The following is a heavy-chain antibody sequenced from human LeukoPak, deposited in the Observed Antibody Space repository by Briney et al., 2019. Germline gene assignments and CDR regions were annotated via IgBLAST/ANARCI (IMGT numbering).Heavy chain of an antibody. CDR2: LYPSGST. CDR3: ASGHYPFEY. V-gene: IGHV4-59*01. Sequence: PSETLSLTCSVSGGSINSGIWSWIRKPPAKGLEWIGLLYPSGSTNYNPSLKSRVTISVDTSRTQFSLKLSSVTAADTAVYYCASGHYPFEYWGQGTLVTVSS. D-gene: IGHD1-26*01. J-gene: IGHJ4*02. CDR1: GGSINSGI.